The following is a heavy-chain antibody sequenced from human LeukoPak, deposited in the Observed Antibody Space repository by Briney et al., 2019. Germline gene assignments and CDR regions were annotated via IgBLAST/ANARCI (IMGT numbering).Heavy chain of an antibody. CDR3: ARGVCSSTRCWRSGWFDP. Sequence: SETLSLTCAVYGGSFSGYYWSWIRQPPGKGLEWIGEINHSGSTNYNPSLKSRVTISVDTSKNQFSLKLSSVTAADPAVYYCARGVCSSTRCWRSGWFDPWGQGTLVTVSS. D-gene: IGHD2-2*01. CDR2: INHSGST. CDR1: GGSFSGYY. V-gene: IGHV4-34*01. J-gene: IGHJ5*02.